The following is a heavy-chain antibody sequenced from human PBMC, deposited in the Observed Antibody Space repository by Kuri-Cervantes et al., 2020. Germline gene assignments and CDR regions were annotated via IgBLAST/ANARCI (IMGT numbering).Heavy chain of an antibody. J-gene: IGHJ6*03. V-gene: IGHV3-48*03. CDR3: ARDISSGTTLNYYYYYYMDV. Sequence: GGSLRLSCAASGFTFSRYEINWVRQAPGKGPEWVAYINAGGSPTYYADSVKGRFTISRDNAKNSLYLQMNSLRAEDTAVYYCARDISSGTTLNYYYYYYMDVWGKGTTVTVSS. CDR1: GFTFSRYE. CDR2: INAGGSPT. D-gene: IGHD1-1*01.